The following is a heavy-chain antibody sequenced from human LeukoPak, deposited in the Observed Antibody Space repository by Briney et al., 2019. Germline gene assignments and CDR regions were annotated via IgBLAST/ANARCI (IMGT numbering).Heavy chain of an antibody. CDR2: IYYSGTT. CDR1: GGSINSRTYY. D-gene: IGHD3-10*01. V-gene: IGHV4-39*07. J-gene: IGHJ5*02. CDR3: ARRGGGFGELFPHPYNWFDP. Sequence: SETLSLTCTVSGGSINSRTYYWGWIRQPPGKGLEWIGTIYYSGTTYYNPSLKSRVTISVDTSKNQFSLKLSSVTAADTAVYYCARRGGGFGELFPHPYNWFDPRGQGTLVTVSS.